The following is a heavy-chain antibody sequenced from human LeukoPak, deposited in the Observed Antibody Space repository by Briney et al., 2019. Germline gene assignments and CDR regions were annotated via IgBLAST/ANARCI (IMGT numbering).Heavy chain of an antibody. D-gene: IGHD5-18*01. CDR1: GGSIRNYY. CDR2: FYYSGNT. Sequence: SETLSLTCTVSGGSIRNYYWNWIRQPPGKGPEWIGYFYYSGNTNYNPSLKSRVTISVDPSKNQFSLKLSSVTTADTAVYYCARGEDTAMVTPYFDYWGQGTLVTVSS. J-gene: IGHJ4*02. CDR3: ARGEDTAMVTPYFDY. V-gene: IGHV4-59*01.